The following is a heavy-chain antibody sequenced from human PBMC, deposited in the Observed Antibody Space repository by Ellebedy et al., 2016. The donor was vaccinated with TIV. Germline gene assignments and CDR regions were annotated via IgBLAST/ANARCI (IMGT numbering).Heavy chain of an antibody. Sequence: AASVKVSCKASGYTFTTFAIHWVRQAPGQSPEWMGWIHVADANTKYSQKFQGRVTFTRDTSANTVYMHLRSLRSEDSAVYYCARDPLGYCSGGSCTNNWFDPWGQGTLVTVSS. CDR3: ARDPLGYCSGGSCTNNWFDP. D-gene: IGHD2-15*01. V-gene: IGHV1-3*01. J-gene: IGHJ5*02. CDR2: IHVADANT. CDR1: GYTFTTFA.